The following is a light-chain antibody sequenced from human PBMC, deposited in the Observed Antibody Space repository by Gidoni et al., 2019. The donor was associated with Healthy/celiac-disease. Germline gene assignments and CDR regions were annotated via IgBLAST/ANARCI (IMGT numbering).Light chain of an antibody. J-gene: IGKJ1*01. V-gene: IGKV3-20*01. Sequence: EIVLTQSPGTLSLSPGERATLSCRASQSVSSSYLAWYQQKPGQAPRLLIYGASSSATGIPDRFSGSGSGTDFTLTISRLEPEDFAVYYCQQYGSSPRTFXHXTKVEIK. CDR1: QSVSSSY. CDR3: QQYGSSPRT. CDR2: GAS.